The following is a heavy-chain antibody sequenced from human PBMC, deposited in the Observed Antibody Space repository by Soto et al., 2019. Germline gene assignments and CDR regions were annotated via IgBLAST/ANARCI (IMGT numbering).Heavy chain of an antibody. CDR2: MNPNSGNT. V-gene: IGHV1-8*01. J-gene: IGHJ4*02. D-gene: IGHD3-10*01. Sequence: QVQLVQSGAEVKKPGASVKVSCKASGYTFTSYDINWVRQATGQGLEWMGWMNPNSGNTGYAQKLQGRVPXXRXTXTSTAYMELSSLRSEDTAVYYCARVGRGIRRYYFDYWGQGTLVTVSS. CDR3: ARVGRGIRRYYFDY. CDR1: GYTFTSYD.